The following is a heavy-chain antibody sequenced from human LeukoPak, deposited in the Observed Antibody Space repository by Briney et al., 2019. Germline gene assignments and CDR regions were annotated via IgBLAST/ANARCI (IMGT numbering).Heavy chain of an antibody. J-gene: IGHJ6*02. V-gene: IGHV3-53*01. CDR2: IYRDGTT. CDR1: GFTVSRNY. CDR3: GGWTTVATPVSYYYYGMDV. D-gene: IGHD4-23*01. Sequence: PGGSLRLSCAASGFTVSRNYMSWVRQAPGKGLEWVSVIYRDGTTCYADSVKGRFTISRDNSKNTLYLQMNSLRAEDTAVYYCGGWTTVATPVSYYYYGMDVWGQGTTVTVSS.